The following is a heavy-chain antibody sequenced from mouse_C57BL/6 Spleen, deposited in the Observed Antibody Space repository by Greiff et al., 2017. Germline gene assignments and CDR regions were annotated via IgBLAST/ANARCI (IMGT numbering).Heavy chain of an antibody. V-gene: IGHV1-4*01. CDR1: GYTFTSYT. Sequence: QVQLKQSGAELARPGASVKMSCKASGYTFTSYTMHWVKQRPGQGLEWIGYINPSSGYTKYNQKFKDKATLTADKSSSTAYMQLSSLTSEDSAVYYCARVLYYGNYVAFDYWGQGTTLTVSS. CDR2: INPSSGYT. J-gene: IGHJ2*01. CDR3: ARVLYYGNYVAFDY. D-gene: IGHD2-1*01.